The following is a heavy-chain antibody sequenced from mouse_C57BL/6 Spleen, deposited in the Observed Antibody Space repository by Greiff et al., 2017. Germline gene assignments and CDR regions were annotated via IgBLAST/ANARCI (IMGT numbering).Heavy chain of an antibody. CDR3: ARDHGLGRYAMDY. Sequence: EVKVVESGGGLVKPGGSLKLSCAASGFTFSSYAMSWVRQTPEKRLEWVATISDGGSYTYYPDNVKGRFTISRDNAKNNLYLQMSHLKSEDTAMYYCARDHGLGRYAMDYWGQGTSVTVSS. CDR1: GFTFSSYA. CDR2: ISDGGSYT. D-gene: IGHD4-1*01. J-gene: IGHJ4*01. V-gene: IGHV5-4*01.